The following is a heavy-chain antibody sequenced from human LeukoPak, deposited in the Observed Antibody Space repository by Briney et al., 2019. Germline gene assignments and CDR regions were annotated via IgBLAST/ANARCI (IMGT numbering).Heavy chain of an antibody. J-gene: IGHJ3*02. CDR2: NYPGDSDT. Sequence: GESLNTSSTGSGYIFTSYWLGLVRPMPGGGLGWGGINYPGDSDTKSSPFLEGQITISADQSISTAFLRWSSLKASDTAMYYCARLRGARGAFDIWGQGTMVTVSS. D-gene: IGHD1-26*01. CDR3: ARLRGARGAFDI. V-gene: IGHV5-51*01. CDR1: GYIFTSYW.